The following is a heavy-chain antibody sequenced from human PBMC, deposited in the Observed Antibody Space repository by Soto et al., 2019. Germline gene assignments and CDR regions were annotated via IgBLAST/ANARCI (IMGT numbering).Heavy chain of an antibody. D-gene: IGHD2-2*01. J-gene: IGHJ6*02. CDR2: IWYDGSNK. CDR3: ARDSVPKYYYYGMDV. Sequence: PGGSLRLSSAASGFAFSSYGMHWVRQAPGKGLEWVAVIWYDGSNKYYADSVKGRFTISRDNSKNTLYLQMNSLRAEDTAVYYCARDSVPKYYYYGMDVWGQGTTVTVSS. CDR1: GFAFSSYG. V-gene: IGHV3-33*01.